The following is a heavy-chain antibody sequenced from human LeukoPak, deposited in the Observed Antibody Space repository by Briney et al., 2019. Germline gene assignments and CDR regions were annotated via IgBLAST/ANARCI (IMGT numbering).Heavy chain of an antibody. J-gene: IGHJ4*02. Sequence: GGSLRLSCAASGFTFSSYEMNWVRQAPGKGLEWVSYISSSGSTIYYADSVKGRFTISRDNAKNTLYLQMNSLRAEDTAVYYCASSVTYYFDYWGQGTLVTVSS. V-gene: IGHV3-48*03. D-gene: IGHD5/OR15-5a*01. CDR1: GFTFSSYE. CDR2: ISSSGSTI. CDR3: ASSVTYYFDY.